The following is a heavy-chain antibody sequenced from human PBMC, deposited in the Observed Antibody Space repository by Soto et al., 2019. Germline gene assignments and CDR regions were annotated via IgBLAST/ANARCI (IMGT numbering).Heavy chain of an antibody. Sequence: GESLKISCKGSGYSFTSYWIGWVRQMPGKGLEWMGIIYPGDSDTRYSPSFQGQVTISADKSISTAYLQWSSLKASDTAMYYCARLRFGELFFRARDYYYMDVWGKGTTVTVSS. V-gene: IGHV5-51*01. CDR3: ARLRFGELFFRARDYYYMDV. CDR1: GYSFTSYW. CDR2: IYPGDSDT. D-gene: IGHD3-10*01. J-gene: IGHJ6*03.